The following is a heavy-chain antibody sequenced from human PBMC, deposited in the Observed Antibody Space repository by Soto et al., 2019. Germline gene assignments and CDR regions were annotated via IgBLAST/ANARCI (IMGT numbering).Heavy chain of an antibody. Sequence: GWSLRLSCSSSVFTFITYAMHWVRQAPGRGLQYVSSISSNGGSTYYPDSVKGRFTISRDNSKNTLYLQMSSLRAEDTAVYYCVKDRWIDYWGPGTLVTVSS. CDR3: VKDRWIDY. J-gene: IGHJ4*02. CDR1: VFTFITYA. V-gene: IGHV3-64D*06. D-gene: IGHD3-16*02. CDR2: ISSNGGST.